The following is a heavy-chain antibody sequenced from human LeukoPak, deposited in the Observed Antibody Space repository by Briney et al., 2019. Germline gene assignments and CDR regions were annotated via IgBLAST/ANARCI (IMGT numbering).Heavy chain of an antibody. CDR2: ISYDGSNK. V-gene: IGHV3-30-3*01. CDR3: ARDHLQDWELRYYNYGMDV. Sequence: PGGSLRLSCAASGFTFSSYAMHWVRQAPGKGLEWVAVISYDGSNKYYAESVKGRFTISRDNAKNSLYLQMNSLRAEDTAVYYCARDHLQDWELRYYNYGMDVWGQGTTVTVSS. J-gene: IGHJ6*02. D-gene: IGHD1-26*01. CDR1: GFTFSSYA.